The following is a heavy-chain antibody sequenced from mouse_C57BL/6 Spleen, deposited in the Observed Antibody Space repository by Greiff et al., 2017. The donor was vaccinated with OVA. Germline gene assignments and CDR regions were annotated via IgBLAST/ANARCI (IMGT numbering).Heavy chain of an antibody. V-gene: IGHV1-54*01. CDR2: INPGSGGT. J-gene: IGHJ1*03. D-gene: IGHD2-13*01. CDR1: GYAFTNYL. Sequence: QVQLQQSGAELVRPGTSVKVSCKASGYAFTNYLIEWVKQRPGQGLEWIGVINPGSGGTNYNEKFKGKATLTADKSSSTAYMQLSSLTSEDAAVYFCARGTRGGYFDVWGTGTTVTVSS. CDR3: ARGTRGGYFDV.